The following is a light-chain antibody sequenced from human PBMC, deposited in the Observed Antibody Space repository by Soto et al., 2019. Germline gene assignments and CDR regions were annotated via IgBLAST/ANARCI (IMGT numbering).Light chain of an antibody. V-gene: IGKV3-15*01. CDR1: QSISSN. Sequence: EVVMTQSPATLSLSPGERATLSCRASQSISSNLAWYHQKPGQAPRLLIYGASTRATGIPARFSGSWSATDFTLTISSLQSEDFAVYYCQQYDNWPLTFGGGTKVE. CDR2: GAS. J-gene: IGKJ4*01. CDR3: QQYDNWPLT.